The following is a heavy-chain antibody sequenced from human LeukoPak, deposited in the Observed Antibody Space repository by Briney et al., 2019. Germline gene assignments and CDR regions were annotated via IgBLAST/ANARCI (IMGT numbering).Heavy chain of an antibody. CDR3: ARDYIDTAMVIAYYYYMDV. CDR1: GYTFTSYA. Sequence: ASVKVSCKASGYTFTSYAMNWVRQAPGQGLEWMGWINTNTGNPTYAQGFTGRFVFSLDTSVSTAYLQISSLKAEDTAVYYCARDYIDTAMVIAYYYYMDVWGKGTTVTVSS. J-gene: IGHJ6*03. V-gene: IGHV7-4-1*02. CDR2: INTNTGNP. D-gene: IGHD5-18*01.